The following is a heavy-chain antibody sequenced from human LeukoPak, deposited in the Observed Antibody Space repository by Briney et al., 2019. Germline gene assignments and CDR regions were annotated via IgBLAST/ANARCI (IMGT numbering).Heavy chain of an antibody. Sequence: GGSLRLFCTVSGFTVSSNSMSWVRQAPGKGLEWVSFIYSGGNTHYSDSVKGRFTISRDNAKNSLYLQMNSLRAEDTAVYYCARDTARIVRATKKAFDIWGQGTMVTVSS. V-gene: IGHV3-53*01. CDR3: ARDTARIVRATKKAFDI. J-gene: IGHJ3*02. CDR2: IYSGGNT. CDR1: GFTVSSNS. D-gene: IGHD1-26*01.